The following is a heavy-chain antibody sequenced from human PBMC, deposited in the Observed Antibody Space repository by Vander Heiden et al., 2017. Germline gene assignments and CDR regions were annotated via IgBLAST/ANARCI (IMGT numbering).Heavy chain of an antibody. J-gene: IGHJ3*02. CDR2: TYPGDPDT. CDR3: ARRGSASYYDFWSGYPRGVDDAFDI. D-gene: IGHD3-3*01. Sequence: EVQLVQSGAEVKKPGESLKISCKGSGYSFTSYWIGWVRQMPGKGLEWMGITYPGDPDTRHSPSFQGQVTISADKSISTAYLQWSSLKASDTAMYYCARRGSASYYDFWSGYPRGVDDAFDIWGQGTMVTVSS. V-gene: IGHV5-51*03. CDR1: GYSFTSYW.